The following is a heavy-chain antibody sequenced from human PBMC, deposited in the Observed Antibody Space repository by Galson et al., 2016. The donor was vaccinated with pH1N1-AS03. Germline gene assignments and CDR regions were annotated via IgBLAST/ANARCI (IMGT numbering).Heavy chain of an antibody. CDR3: ARSRSPDNYDSITYRPYAIDI. V-gene: IGHV3-21*01. Sequence: SLRLSCAASGFTFSSYSMNWVRQGPGKGLEWVSSISSSGNDKYYADSVKGRFTVSRDNAKNSLYLQMNSLRAEDTALYYCARSRSPDNYDSITYRPYAIDIWGQGTMVTVSS. J-gene: IGHJ3*02. D-gene: IGHD3-22*01. CDR2: ISSSGNDK. CDR1: GFTFSSYS.